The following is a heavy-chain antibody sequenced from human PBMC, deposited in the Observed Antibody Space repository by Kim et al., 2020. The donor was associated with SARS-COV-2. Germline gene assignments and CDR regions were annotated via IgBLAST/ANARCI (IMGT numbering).Heavy chain of an antibody. D-gene: IGHD6-13*01. J-gene: IGHJ4*02. CDR2: NT. CDR3: ARELAAADY. Sequence: NTNYAQKLQGRVTMTTDTSTSTAYMELRSLRSDDTAVYYCARELAAADYWGQGTLVTVSS. V-gene: IGHV1-18*01.